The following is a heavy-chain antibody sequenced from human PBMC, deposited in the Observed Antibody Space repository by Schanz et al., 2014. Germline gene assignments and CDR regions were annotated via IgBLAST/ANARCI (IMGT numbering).Heavy chain of an antibody. CDR3: ARDTTWRLDL. J-gene: IGHJ2*01. V-gene: IGHV4-4*02. CDR1: GGSISSSDW. CDR2: ISYSGST. D-gene: IGHD1-1*01. Sequence: QVQLQESGPGLVKPSGTLSLTCAVSGGSISSSDWWSWVRQPPGKGLEWIGFISYSGSTYYNPSLKSRFPISLDTSKNQFSLTRTSLTAADTAVYYCARDTTWRLDLWGRGTLVTVSS.